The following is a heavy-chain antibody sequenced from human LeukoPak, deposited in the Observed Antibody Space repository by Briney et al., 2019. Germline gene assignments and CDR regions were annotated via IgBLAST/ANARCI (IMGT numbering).Heavy chain of an antibody. Sequence: PSETLSLTCAVYGGSFSGYYWSWIRQPPGKGLEWIGEINHSGSTNYNPSLKSRVTISVDTSKNQFSLKLSSVTAADTAVYYCATNRPVQLERGYYRDVWGKGTTVTVSS. J-gene: IGHJ6*03. V-gene: IGHV4-34*01. CDR3: ATNRPVQLERGYYRDV. CDR2: INHSGST. CDR1: GGSFSGYY. D-gene: IGHD1-1*01.